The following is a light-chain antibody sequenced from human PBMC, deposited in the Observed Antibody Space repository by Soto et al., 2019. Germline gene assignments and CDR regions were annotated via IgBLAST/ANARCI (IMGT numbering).Light chain of an antibody. CDR3: QQYAISPGT. Sequence: EIVLTQSPCTLSLSPGERATLSCRASQSVSSNYLAWYEQKPGQAPRLLIFAASRRATGIPDRFTGSGSGTDFTLTISRLEPEDFAVYYCQQYAISPGTFGQGTKVDIK. CDR1: QSVSSNY. CDR2: AAS. V-gene: IGKV3-20*01. J-gene: IGKJ1*01.